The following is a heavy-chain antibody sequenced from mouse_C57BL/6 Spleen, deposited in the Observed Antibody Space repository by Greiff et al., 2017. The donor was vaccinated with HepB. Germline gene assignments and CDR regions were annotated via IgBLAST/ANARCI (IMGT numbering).Heavy chain of an antibody. CDR2: IDPETGGT. CDR1: GYTFTDYE. D-gene: IGHD1-3*01. V-gene: IGHV1-15*01. CDR3: TRYIGPSMDY. J-gene: IGHJ4*01. Sequence: QVQLQQSGAELVRPGASVTLSCKASGYTFTDYEMRWVKQTPVHGLEWIGAIDPETGGTAYNQKFKGKAILTADKSSSTAYMELRSLTSEDSAVYYCTRYIGPSMDYWGQGTSVTVSS.